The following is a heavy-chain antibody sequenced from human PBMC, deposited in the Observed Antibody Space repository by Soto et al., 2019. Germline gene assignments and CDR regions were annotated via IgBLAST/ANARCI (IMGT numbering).Heavy chain of an antibody. Sequence: QVQLVQSGAEVKKPGSSVKVSCKASGGTFSSYAISWVRQAPGQGLEWMGGIIPIFGTANSAQKFQGRVTITADESTSTAYMELSSLRSEDTAVYYCARVVDIVATISQWFDPWGQGTLVTVSS. D-gene: IGHD5-12*01. CDR2: IIPIFGTA. V-gene: IGHV1-69*01. CDR3: ARVVDIVATISQWFDP. CDR1: GGTFSSYA. J-gene: IGHJ5*02.